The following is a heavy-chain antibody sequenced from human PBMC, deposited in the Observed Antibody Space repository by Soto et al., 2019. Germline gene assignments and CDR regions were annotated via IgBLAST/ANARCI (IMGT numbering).Heavy chain of an antibody. J-gene: IGHJ5*02. D-gene: IGHD1-26*01. Sequence: SETLSLTCAVYGGSFSGYYWSWIRQPPGKGLEWIGEINHSGSTNYNPSLKSRVTISVDTSKNQFSLKLSSVTAADTAVYYCARASVVGATGWFDPWGQGTLVTVSS. CDR3: ARASVVGATGWFDP. V-gene: IGHV4-34*01. CDR2: INHSGST. CDR1: GGSFSGYY.